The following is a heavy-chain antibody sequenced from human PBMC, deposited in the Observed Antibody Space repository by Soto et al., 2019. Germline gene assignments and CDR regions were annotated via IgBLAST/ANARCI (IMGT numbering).Heavy chain of an antibody. CDR2: INPKSGGT. Sequence: QVQLVQSEAEVKKPGASVKVSCTASGYSFTDYYLHWVRQAPGQGLEWLGWINPKSGGTNYAQRFEDRVNLTRDTSLGTAYLELTSLRSDDTAVYYYARVISPAGDYWGQGTLVTVSS. V-gene: IGHV1-2*02. CDR3: ARVISPAGDY. J-gene: IGHJ4*02. CDR1: GYSFTDYY.